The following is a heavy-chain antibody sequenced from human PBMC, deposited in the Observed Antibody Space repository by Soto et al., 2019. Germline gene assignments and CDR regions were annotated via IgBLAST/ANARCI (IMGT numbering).Heavy chain of an antibody. CDR2: IHYRGDT. CDR3: ARLPTGYPNWFDP. CDR1: GASISTNHHN. J-gene: IGHJ5*02. Sequence: SETLSLTCTVSGASISTNHHNWAWVRQPPGKGLEWMGNIHYRGDTYFNPSLGSRLSMSVDTSKNQFSLKLTSVTAADTAVYYCARLPTGYPNWFDPWGQGTLVTVSS. V-gene: IGHV4-39*01. D-gene: IGHD3-9*01.